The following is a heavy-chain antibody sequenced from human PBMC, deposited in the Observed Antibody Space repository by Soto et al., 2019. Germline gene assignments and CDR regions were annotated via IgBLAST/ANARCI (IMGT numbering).Heavy chain of an antibody. J-gene: IGHJ5*02. CDR2: INPNSGGT. D-gene: IGHD3-3*01. V-gene: IGHV1-2*02. CDR3: AISTISRHDWFDP. Sequence: ASVKVSCKASGYTFTGYYMHWVRQAPGQGLEWMGWINPNSGGTNYAQKFQGRVTMTRDTSISTAYMERSRLRSDDTAVYYCAISTISRHDWFDPWGQGTLVTVSS. CDR1: GYTFTGYY.